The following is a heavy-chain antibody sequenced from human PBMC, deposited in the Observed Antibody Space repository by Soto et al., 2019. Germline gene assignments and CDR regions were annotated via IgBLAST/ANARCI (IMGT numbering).Heavy chain of an antibody. D-gene: IGHD3-22*01. CDR3: ARRDRSGFSYWLDT. V-gene: IGHV4-31*03. Sequence: QVQLQESGPGLVKPSQTLSLTCTVSGGSISSGDYYWSWIRQHPGKGLEWIGTIYFSGTTYYNPSLKSRVTMSVDTSKNQFSLNLSSVTAADTAVYYWARRDRSGFSYWLDTWGQGTLVTVSS. J-gene: IGHJ5*02. CDR2: IYFSGTT. CDR1: GGSISSGDYY.